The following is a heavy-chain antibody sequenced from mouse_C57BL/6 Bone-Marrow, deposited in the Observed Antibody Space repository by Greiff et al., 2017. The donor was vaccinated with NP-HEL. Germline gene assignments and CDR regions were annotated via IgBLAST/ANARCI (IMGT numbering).Heavy chain of an antibody. D-gene: IGHD1-1*01. V-gene: IGHV1-81*01. CDR2: IYPRSGNT. Sequence: VQLQQSGAELARPGASVKLSCKASGYTFTSYGISWVKQRTGQGLEWIGEIYPRSGNTYYNEKFKGKATLTADKSSSTAYMELRSLTSEDSAVYFCARGYGSSHRYFDVWGTGTTVTVSS. CDR3: ARGYGSSHRYFDV. J-gene: IGHJ1*03. CDR1: GYTFTSYG.